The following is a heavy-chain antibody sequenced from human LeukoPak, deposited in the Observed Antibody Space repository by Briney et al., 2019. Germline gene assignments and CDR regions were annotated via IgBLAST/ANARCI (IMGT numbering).Heavy chain of an antibody. CDR1: GFTFASYA. V-gene: IGHV3-23*01. D-gene: IGHD4-17*01. CDR2: ISGDGDST. CDR3: AKVLTVTGLFNVDY. Sequence: PGRSLRLSCAASGFTFASYAMSWVRQAPGKGLEWVSGISGDGDSTYYADSVRGRFTISRDNSQNTLFLQMSSLRAEDTAIYYCAKVLTVTGLFNVDYWGQGTLVAVSS. J-gene: IGHJ4*02.